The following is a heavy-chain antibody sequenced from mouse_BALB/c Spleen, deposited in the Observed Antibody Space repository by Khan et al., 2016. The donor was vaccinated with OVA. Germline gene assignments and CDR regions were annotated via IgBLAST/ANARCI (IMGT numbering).Heavy chain of an antibody. CDR1: GYTFTNYI. V-gene: IGHV1S136*01. D-gene: IGHD4-1*01. CDR2: INPYNDGT. CDR3: IRGEIGIYRRFAY. J-gene: IGHJ3*01. Sequence: IQLVQSGPEVVKPGASVKMSCKASGYTFTNYIIHWVKQKPGQGLEWIGYINPYNDGTKYNEKFKGKATLTSDKSSTTAYMEGSSLTSEDSAVYFCIRGEIGIYRRFAYWGQGTLVTVSA.